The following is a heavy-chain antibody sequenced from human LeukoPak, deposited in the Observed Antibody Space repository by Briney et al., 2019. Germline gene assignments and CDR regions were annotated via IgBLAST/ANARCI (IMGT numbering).Heavy chain of an antibody. V-gene: IGHV1-2*02. CDR3: AREIGGILVFDY. Sequence: GASVKVSCKASGYKFTGYYMHWVRQAPEQGLEWMGWINPNSGGSHHAQKFQGRVTMTRDTSISIAYMELSRLRSDDTAVYYCAREIGGILVFDYWGQGTLVTVSS. J-gene: IGHJ4*02. CDR2: INPNSGGS. D-gene: IGHD5-18*01. CDR1: GYKFTGYY.